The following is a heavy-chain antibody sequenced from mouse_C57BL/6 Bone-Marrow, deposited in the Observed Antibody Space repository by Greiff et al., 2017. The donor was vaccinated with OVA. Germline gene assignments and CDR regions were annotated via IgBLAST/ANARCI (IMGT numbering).Heavy chain of an antibody. CDR2: ISSGGSYT. Sequence: EVMLVESGGDLVKPGGSLKLSCAASGFTFSSYGMSWVRQTPDKRLEWVATISSGGSYTYYPDSVKGRFTISRDNAKNTLYLQMGSLKSEDTAMYYCASFTAWYFDVWGTGTTVTVSS. J-gene: IGHJ1*03. V-gene: IGHV5-6*01. CDR1: GFTFSSYG. CDR3: ASFTAWYFDV. D-gene: IGHD1-2*01.